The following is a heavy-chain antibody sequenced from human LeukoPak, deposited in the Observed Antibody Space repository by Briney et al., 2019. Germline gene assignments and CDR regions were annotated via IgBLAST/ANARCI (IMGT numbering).Heavy chain of an antibody. CDR3: ARASLRRGYSYGIDY. CDR1: GGSFSGYY. CDR2: INHSGST. D-gene: IGHD5-18*01. V-gene: IGHV4-34*01. Sequence: SETLSLTCAVYGGSFSGYYWSWIRQPPGKGLEWIGEINHSGSTNYNPSLKSRVTISVDRSKNQFSLKLSSVTAADTAVYYCARASLRRGYSYGIDYWGQGTLVTVSS. J-gene: IGHJ4*02.